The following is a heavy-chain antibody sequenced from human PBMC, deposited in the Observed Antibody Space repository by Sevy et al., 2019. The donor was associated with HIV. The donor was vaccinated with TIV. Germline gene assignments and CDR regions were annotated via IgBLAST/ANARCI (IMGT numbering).Heavy chain of an antibody. J-gene: IGHJ3*01. D-gene: IGHD3-22*01. V-gene: IGHV3-33*03. CDR3: AKRERSYYDSSGNYDAFDV. CDR2: ISFDGSDK. CDR1: GFDFSTYD. Sequence: PAGSLRLSCAASGFDFSTYDMHWVRQAPGKGLEWVAFISFDGSDKWYGDSVKGRFTISRDNSKNTLYVQMNTLRDEDTAVYYCAKRERSYYDSSGNYDAFDVWGQGTLVTVSS.